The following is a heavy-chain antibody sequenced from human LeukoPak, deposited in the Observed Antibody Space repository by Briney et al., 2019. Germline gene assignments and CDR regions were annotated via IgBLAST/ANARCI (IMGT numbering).Heavy chain of an antibody. CDR3: ARDRPGTGTTPEHQHT. CDR2: IIPIFGTA. CDR1: GGTFSSYA. V-gene: IGHV1-69*13. Sequence: SVKVSCKASGGTFSSYAISWVRQAPGQGLEWMGGIIPIFGTANYAQKFQGRVTITADESTSTAYMELSSLRSEDTAVYYCARDRPGTGTTPEHQHTWGQGTLVTVSS. D-gene: IGHD1-7*01. J-gene: IGHJ5*02.